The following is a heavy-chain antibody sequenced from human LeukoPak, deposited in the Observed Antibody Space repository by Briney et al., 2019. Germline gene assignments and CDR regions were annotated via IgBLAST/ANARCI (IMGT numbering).Heavy chain of an antibody. V-gene: IGHV4-59*01. CDR2: IYYSGST. J-gene: IGHJ4*02. D-gene: IGHD5-24*01. Sequence: PSETLSLTCTVSGGSISSYYWSWIRQPPGKGLEWIGYIYYSGSTNYNPSLKSRVTISVDTSKNQFSLKLSSVTAADTAVYYCARVLATSRWAPDYWGQGTLVTVSS. CDR3: ARVLATSRWAPDY. CDR1: GGSISSYY.